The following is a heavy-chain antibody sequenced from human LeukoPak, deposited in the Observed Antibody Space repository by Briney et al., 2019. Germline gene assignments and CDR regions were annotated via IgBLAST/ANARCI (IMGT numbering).Heavy chain of an antibody. CDR3: AKTGYSSSWYGYYYGMDV. V-gene: IGHV3-23*01. CDR2: ISGSGGST. J-gene: IGHJ6*02. Sequence: PGGSLRLSCAASGFTFSSYAMSWVRQAPGKGLEWVSAISGSGGSTYYADSVKGRFTISRDNSKNTLYLQMNSLRAEDTAVYYCAKTGYSSSWYGYYYGMDVWGQGTTVTVSS. D-gene: IGHD6-13*01. CDR1: GFTFSSYA.